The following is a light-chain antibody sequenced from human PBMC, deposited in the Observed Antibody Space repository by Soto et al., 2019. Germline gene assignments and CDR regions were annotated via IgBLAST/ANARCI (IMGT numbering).Light chain of an antibody. CDR3: AAWDDSLNGVL. CDR2: TNN. Sequence: QSVLTQPPSASGTPGQRVTISCSGSSSNIGDNTVNWYQQLPGTAPKVLVYTNNQRPSGVPDRFSGSKSVTSASLAISGLQSEDEADYYCAAWDDSLNGVLFGGGTKLTVL. CDR1: SSNIGDNT. J-gene: IGLJ2*01. V-gene: IGLV1-44*01.